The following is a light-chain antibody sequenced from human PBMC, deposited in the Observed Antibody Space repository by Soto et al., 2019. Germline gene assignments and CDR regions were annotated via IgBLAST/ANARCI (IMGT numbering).Light chain of an antibody. V-gene: IGKV1-5*03. CDR3: QQYNGT. J-gene: IGKJ1*01. CDR2: KAS. Sequence: DIQMTQSPSTLSASVGDRVTITCRASQTISSWLAWYQQKLGKAPKLLIYKASSLEGGVPSRFSGCGSGTEFTLTISSLQPDYSASYYCQQYNGTFGQGTKVEVK. CDR1: QTISSW.